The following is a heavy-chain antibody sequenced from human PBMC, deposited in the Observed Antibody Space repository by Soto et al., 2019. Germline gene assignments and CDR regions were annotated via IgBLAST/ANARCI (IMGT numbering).Heavy chain of an antibody. J-gene: IGHJ5*02. CDR2: IGGSGSSA. D-gene: IGHD3-10*01. V-gene: IGHV3-23*01. Sequence: EGQLLESGGGLVQPGGYLRLSCVASGFTFKNFAMTWVRQAPGKGMEWVSAIGGSGSSANYADSVKGRFTVSRDDSNSTLYLQMSGLIVDYTALYYCAKDAVAYNGEWDWFDLWGQGTLVTVSS. CDR3: AKDAVAYNGEWDWFDL. CDR1: GFTFKNFA.